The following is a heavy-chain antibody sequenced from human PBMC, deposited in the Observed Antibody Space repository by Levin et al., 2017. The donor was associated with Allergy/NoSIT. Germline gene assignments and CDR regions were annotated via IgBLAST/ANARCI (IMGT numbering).Heavy chain of an antibody. CDR1: GFTFTFYA. D-gene: IGHD2-8*01. CDR2: ISPYNGDT. CDR3: AREMAETAADAFDI. J-gene: IGHJ3*02. Sequence: ASVKVSCKASGFTFTFYAFTWVRQAPGQGLEWMGWISPYNGDTKYAQRFQDRVTMTTDTSTSTAYMELRSLRSEETAMYFCAREMAETAADAFDIWGQGTMVTVSS. V-gene: IGHV1-18*01.